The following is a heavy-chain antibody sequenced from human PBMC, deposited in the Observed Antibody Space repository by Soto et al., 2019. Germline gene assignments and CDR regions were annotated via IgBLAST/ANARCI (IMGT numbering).Heavy chain of an antibody. Sequence: PSETLSLTCAVYGGSFSGYYWSWIRQPPGKGLEWIGEINHSGSTNYNPSLKSRVTISVDTSKNQFSLKLSSVTAADTAVYYFERLKNTLGYCSSTSCYASYYYYYYMDVWGKGTTVTVSS. CDR1: GGSFSGYY. CDR2: INHSGST. CDR3: ERLKNTLGYCSSTSCYASYYYYYYMDV. V-gene: IGHV4-34*01. D-gene: IGHD2-2*01. J-gene: IGHJ6*03.